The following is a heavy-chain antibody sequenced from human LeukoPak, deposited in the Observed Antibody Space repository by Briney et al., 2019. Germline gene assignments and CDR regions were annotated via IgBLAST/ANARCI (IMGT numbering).Heavy chain of an antibody. J-gene: IGHJ3*02. CDR2: IHYSGST. D-gene: IGHD3-22*01. CDR3: ARLHDDGSSYYFGSGSDM. CDR1: GGSINKYY. Sequence: PSGTLSLTCTVSGGSINKYYWNWIRKPPGKGLEWIGYIHYSGSTHYNPSLNSRVTLSVDMSKKSFSLKLRSVTAADTAVYYCARLHDDGSSYYFGSGSDMWGQGTMVTVSS. V-gene: IGHV4-59*01.